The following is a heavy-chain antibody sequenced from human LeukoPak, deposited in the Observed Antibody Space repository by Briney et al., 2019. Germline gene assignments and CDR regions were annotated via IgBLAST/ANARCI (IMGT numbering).Heavy chain of an antibody. V-gene: IGHV4-39*07. J-gene: IGHJ4*02. CDR3: ASGPWVTPFDY. CDR1: GASISSTIYY. D-gene: IGHD2-21*02. CDR2: VFYSENT. Sequence: SETLSLTCTVSGASISSTIYYWGWIRQPPGKGLEWIGSVFYSENTYYNPSLKSRVTISVDTSKNQFSLNLNSVTAADTAVYFCASGPWVTPFDYWGQGTLVPVSS.